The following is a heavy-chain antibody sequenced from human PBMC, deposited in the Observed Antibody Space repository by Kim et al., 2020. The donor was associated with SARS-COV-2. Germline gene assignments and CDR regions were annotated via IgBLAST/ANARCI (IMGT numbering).Heavy chain of an antibody. J-gene: IGHJ4*02. CDR2: IYYSGST. CDR1: GGSISSSSYS. CDR3: ARDGMTTVDY. V-gene: IGHV4-39*07. Sequence: SETLSLTCTVSGGSISSSSYSWGWIRQPPGKGLEWIGSIYYSGSTYYNPSLKSRVTISVHTSKNQFSLKLSSVTAEDTAVYYCARDGMTTVDYWGQGTL. D-gene: IGHD4-17*01.